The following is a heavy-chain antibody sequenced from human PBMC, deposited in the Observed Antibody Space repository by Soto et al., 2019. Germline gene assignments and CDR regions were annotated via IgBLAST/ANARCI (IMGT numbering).Heavy chain of an antibody. D-gene: IGHD1-1*01. V-gene: IGHV3-23*01. Sequence: EVQLLESGGGLVQPGGSLRLSCEASGIMLNNYAMSWVRQAPGKGLEWVSGIDGSGYSTVDADSVKGRFSISRDNSKNTLYLQMNSLRAEDTAIYYCAKERLERDFGFDIWGQGTTVTVSS. CDR3: AKERLERDFGFDI. CDR1: GIMLNNYA. J-gene: IGHJ3*02. CDR2: IDGSGYST.